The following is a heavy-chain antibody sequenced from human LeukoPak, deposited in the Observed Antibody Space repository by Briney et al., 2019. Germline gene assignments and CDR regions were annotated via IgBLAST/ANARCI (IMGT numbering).Heavy chain of an antibody. V-gene: IGHV3-30-3*01. CDR2: ISYDGSNK. CDR3: ARDPQEDIVVVPAAPYFDY. Sequence: GGSLRLSCAASGFTFSSYAMHWVRQAPGKGLEWVAVISYDGSNKYYADSVKGRFTISRDNSKNTLYLQMNSLRAEDTAVYYCARDPQEDIVVVPAAPYFDYWGQGTLVTVSS. D-gene: IGHD2-2*01. J-gene: IGHJ4*02. CDR1: GFTFSSYA.